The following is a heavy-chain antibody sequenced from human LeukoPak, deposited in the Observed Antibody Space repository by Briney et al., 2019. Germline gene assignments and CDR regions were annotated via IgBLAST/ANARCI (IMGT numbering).Heavy chain of an antibody. CDR3: AKGALRSSSWPFDY. V-gene: IGHV3-23*01. D-gene: IGHD6-13*01. Sequence: PGGSLRLSCAASGFTFSSYSVNWVRQAPGKGLEWVSAISGSGGSTYYADSVKGRFAISRDNSKNTLYLQMNSLRAEDTAVYYCAKGALRSSSWPFDYWGQGTLVTVSS. CDR2: ISGSGGST. CDR1: GFTFSSYS. J-gene: IGHJ4*02.